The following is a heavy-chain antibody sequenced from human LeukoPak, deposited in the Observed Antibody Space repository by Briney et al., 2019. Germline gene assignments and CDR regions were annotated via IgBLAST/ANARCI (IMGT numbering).Heavy chain of an antibody. CDR2: IYYSGST. V-gene: IGHV4-39*01. Sequence: SETLSLTCTVSDGFISSSSYYWGWIRQPPGKALEWIGSIYYSGSTYYNPSLKSRVTISVDTSKNQFSLKLSSVTAADTAVYYCARLAWYYGMDVWGQGTTVTVSS. CDR3: ARLAWYYGMDV. CDR1: DGFISSSSYY. J-gene: IGHJ6*02.